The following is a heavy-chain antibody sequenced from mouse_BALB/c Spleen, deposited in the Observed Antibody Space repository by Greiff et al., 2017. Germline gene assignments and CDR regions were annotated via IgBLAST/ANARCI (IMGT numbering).Heavy chain of an antibody. CDR1: GFAFSSYD. CDR2: ISSGGGST. CDR3: ARHDWGFDY. D-gene: IGHD4-1*01. J-gene: IGHJ2*01. V-gene: IGHV5-12-1*01. Sequence: DVNLVESGGGLVKPGGSLKLSCAASGFAFSSYDMSWVRQTPEKRLEWVAYISSGGGSTYYPDTVKGRFTISRDNAKNTLYLQMSSLKSEDTAMYYCARHDWGFDYWGQGTTLTVSS.